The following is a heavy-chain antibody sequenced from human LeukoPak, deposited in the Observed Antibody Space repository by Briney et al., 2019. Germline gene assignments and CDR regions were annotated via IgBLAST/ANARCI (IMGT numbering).Heavy chain of an antibody. Sequence: PGGSLRLSCAASGFSFSSYWMTWVRQVPGKGLEWVANIKPDGSGKHYVDSVKGRFTISRDNAKSSLYLQMDSLRVEDTAVYYCARGDSSSFDYWGQGTLVTVSS. CDR3: ARGDSSSFDY. CDR2: IKPDGSGK. V-gene: IGHV3-7*01. CDR1: GFSFSSYW. D-gene: IGHD6-13*01. J-gene: IGHJ4*02.